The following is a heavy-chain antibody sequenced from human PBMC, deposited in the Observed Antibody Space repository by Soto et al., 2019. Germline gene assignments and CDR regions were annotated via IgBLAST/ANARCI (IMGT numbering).Heavy chain of an antibody. CDR2: IYYSAST. CDR1: GGSISSSSYY. J-gene: IGHJ4*02. Sequence: QLQLQESGPGLVKPSETLSLTCTVSGGSISSSSYYWGWIRQPPGKGLEGIGSIYYSASTYYNLSLLSRFTLAVDPSESQSALKLSSVTAADTAVYFCARLPGYCCGDSCRIAFWGQGTLVTVSP. V-gene: IGHV4-39*01. CDR3: ARLPGYCCGDSCRIAF. D-gene: IGHD2-15*01.